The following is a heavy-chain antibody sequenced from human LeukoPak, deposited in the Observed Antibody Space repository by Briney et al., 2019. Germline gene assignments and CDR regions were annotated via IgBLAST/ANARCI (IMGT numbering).Heavy chain of an antibody. CDR1: GYTFTGYY. Sequence: ASVKVSCKASGYTFTGYYMHWVRQATGQGLEWMGWMNPNSGNTGYAQKFQGRVTMTRNTSISTAYMELSSLRSEDTAVYYCARGHIVATIWGQGTLVTVSS. J-gene: IGHJ4*02. D-gene: IGHD5-12*01. V-gene: IGHV1-8*02. CDR2: MNPNSGNT. CDR3: ARGHIVATI.